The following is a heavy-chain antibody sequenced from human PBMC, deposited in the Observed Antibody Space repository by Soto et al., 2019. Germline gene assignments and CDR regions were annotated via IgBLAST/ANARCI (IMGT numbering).Heavy chain of an antibody. V-gene: IGHV4-34*01. CDR2: INHSGST. CDR1: GGSFSGYY. Sequence: SETLSLTCAVYGGSFSGYYWSWIRQPPGKGLEWIGEINHSGSTNYNPSLKSRVTISVDTSKNQFSLKLSSVTAADTAVYYCARGRSITGTFDYWGQETLVTVSS. CDR3: ARGRSITGTFDY. J-gene: IGHJ4*02. D-gene: IGHD1-7*01.